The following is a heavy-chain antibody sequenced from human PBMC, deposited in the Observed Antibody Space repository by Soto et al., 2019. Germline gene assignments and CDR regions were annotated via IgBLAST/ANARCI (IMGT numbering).Heavy chain of an antibody. D-gene: IGHD2-21*01. CDR3: ARAGPSVVINAFDI. Sequence: QVQLQESGPGLVKPSQTLSLTCTVSGGSISSGGYYWSWIRQHPGKGREWIGYIYYSGSTYYNPSLKSRVTISVDTSKNQFSLKLSSVTAADTAVYYCARAGPSVVINAFDIWGQGTMVTVSS. J-gene: IGHJ3*02. CDR1: GGSISSGGYY. CDR2: IYYSGST. V-gene: IGHV4-31*03.